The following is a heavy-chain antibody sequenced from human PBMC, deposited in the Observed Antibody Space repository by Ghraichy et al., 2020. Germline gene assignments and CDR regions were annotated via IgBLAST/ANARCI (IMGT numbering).Heavy chain of an antibody. V-gene: IGHV1-2*02. CDR3: ALYDILTGYYD. D-gene: IGHD3-9*01. CDR1: GYTFTGYY. CDR2: INPNSGCT. J-gene: IGHJ4*02. Sequence: ASVKVSCKASGYTFTGYYMHWVRQAPGQGLEWMGWINPNSGCTNYAQKFQGRVTMTRDTSISTAYMELSRLRSDDTAVYHCALYDILTGYYDWGQGTLVTVSA.